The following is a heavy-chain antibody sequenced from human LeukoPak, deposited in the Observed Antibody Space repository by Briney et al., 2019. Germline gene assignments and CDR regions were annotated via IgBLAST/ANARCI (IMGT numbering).Heavy chain of an antibody. Sequence: PSETLSLTCTVSGYSISSGYYWGWIRLPPGKGLEWIGIINHSGSTFCNTSLKSRVTMSVDTSKNQSSLNLSSVTAADTAVYYCAREGGSSRYFDYWGQGTLVTVSS. CDR2: INHSGST. D-gene: IGHD6-13*01. J-gene: IGHJ4*02. V-gene: IGHV4-38-2*02. CDR3: AREGGSSRYFDY. CDR1: GYSISSGYY.